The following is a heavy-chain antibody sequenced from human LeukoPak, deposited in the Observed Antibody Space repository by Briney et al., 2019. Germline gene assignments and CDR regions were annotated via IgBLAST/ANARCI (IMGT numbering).Heavy chain of an antibody. CDR3: ARGSPGPTGYYFDY. CDR2: IGTAGDT. Sequence: PGGSLRLSCAASGFTFSSYDMHWVRQATGKGLEWASAIGTAGDTYYPGSVKGRFTISRENAKNSLYLQMSSLRAGDTAVYYCARGSPGPTGYYFDYWGQGTLVTVSS. J-gene: IGHJ4*02. V-gene: IGHV3-13*01. CDR1: GFTFSSYD.